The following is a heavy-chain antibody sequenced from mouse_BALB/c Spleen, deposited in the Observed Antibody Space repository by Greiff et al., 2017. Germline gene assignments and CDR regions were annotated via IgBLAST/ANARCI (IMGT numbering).Heavy chain of an antibody. CDR3: ARELGRNYAMDY. CDR1: GFTFSDYG. J-gene: IGHJ4*01. V-gene: IGHV5-15*02. D-gene: IGHD4-1*01. CDR2: ISNLAYSI. Sequence: DVMLVESGGGLVQPGGSRKLSCAASGFTFSDYGMAWVRQAPGKGPEWVAFISNLAYSIYYADTVTGRFTISRENAKNTLYLEMSSLRSEDTAMYYCARELGRNYAMDYWGQGTSVTVSS.